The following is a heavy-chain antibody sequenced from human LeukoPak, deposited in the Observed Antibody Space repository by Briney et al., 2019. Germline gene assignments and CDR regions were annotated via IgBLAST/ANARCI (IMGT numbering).Heavy chain of an antibody. J-gene: IGHJ4*02. CDR1: GFAFSNYG. CDR2: IDTAGDT. V-gene: IGHV3-13*01. Sequence: GGSLRLPCAASGFAFSNYGMNWVRQAPGKGLEWVSAIDTAGDTYYPGSVKGRFSISRENAKNSLYLQMNSLRAGDTAVYYCARVAAGGKGFDYWGQGTLVTVSS. CDR3: ARVAAGGKGFDY. D-gene: IGHD6-13*01.